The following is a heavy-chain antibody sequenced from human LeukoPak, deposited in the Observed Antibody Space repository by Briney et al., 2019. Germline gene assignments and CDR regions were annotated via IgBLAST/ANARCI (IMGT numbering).Heavy chain of an antibody. J-gene: IGHJ5*02. Sequence: ASVKVSCKASGYTFTGYYMHWVRQAPGQGLEWMGWINPNSGGTNYAQKFQGRVTMTGDTSISTAYMELSRLRSDDTAVYYCARVTVPSASWFDPWGQGTLVTVSS. CDR2: INPNSGGT. CDR3: ARVTVPSASWFDP. D-gene: IGHD4-11*01. V-gene: IGHV1-2*02. CDR1: GYTFTGYY.